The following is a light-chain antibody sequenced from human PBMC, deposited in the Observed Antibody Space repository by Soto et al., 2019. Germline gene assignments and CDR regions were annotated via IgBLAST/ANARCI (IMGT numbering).Light chain of an antibody. CDR2: DAS. CDR3: QQYNSYSPYT. V-gene: IGKV1-5*01. J-gene: IGKJ2*01. Sequence: DIQMTQSPSTLSTSVGDRVTITCRASQSISSWLAWYQQKPGKAPNLLIYDASSLESGVPSRFSGSGSGTEFTLTISSLQPDDFATYYSQQYNSYSPYTFGQGTKLEIK. CDR1: QSISSW.